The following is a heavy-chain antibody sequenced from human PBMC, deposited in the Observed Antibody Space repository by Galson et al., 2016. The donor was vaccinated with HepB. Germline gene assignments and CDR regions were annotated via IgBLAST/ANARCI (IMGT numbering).Heavy chain of an antibody. CDR1: GFSFRNYA. V-gene: IGHV3-23*01. CDR2: ISDTAGST. Sequence: SLRLSCAASGFSFRNYAMSWVRQAPGKGLEWVSSISDTAGSTYYADSVEGRFTISRDNSRNTLFLQLNSLRAEDTAVYYCAIRLDYYGSRGSWGQGTLVTVSS. J-gene: IGHJ5*02. D-gene: IGHD3-22*01. CDR3: AIRLDYYGSRGS.